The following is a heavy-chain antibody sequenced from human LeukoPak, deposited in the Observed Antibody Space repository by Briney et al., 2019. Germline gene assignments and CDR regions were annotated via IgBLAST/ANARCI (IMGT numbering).Heavy chain of an antibody. J-gene: IGHJ5*02. D-gene: IGHD5-24*01. CDR1: GGSISSGSYY. CDR3: AREMADPRGWFDP. CDR2: IYTSGST. V-gene: IGHV4-61*02. Sequence: SETLSLTCTVSGGSISSGSYYWSWIRQPAGKGLEWIGRIYTSGSTNYNPSLKSRVTISVDTSKNQFSLKLSSVTAADTAVYYCAREMADPRGWFDPWGQGTLVTVSS.